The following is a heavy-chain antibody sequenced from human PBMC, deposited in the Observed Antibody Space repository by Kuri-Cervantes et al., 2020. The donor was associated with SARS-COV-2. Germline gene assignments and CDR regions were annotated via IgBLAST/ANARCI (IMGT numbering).Heavy chain of an antibody. CDR1: GFTFSSYS. V-gene: IGHV3-21*01. J-gene: IGHJ3*02. D-gene: IGHD3/OR15-3a*01. CDR2: ISSSSSYI. CDR3: ARDWAGTEGFDAFDI. Sequence: GGSLRLSCAASGFTFSSYSMNWVRQAPGKGLEWVSSISSSSSYICYADSVKGRFTISRDNAKNSLYLQMNSLRAEDTAVYYCARDWAGTEGFDAFDIWGQGTMVTVSS.